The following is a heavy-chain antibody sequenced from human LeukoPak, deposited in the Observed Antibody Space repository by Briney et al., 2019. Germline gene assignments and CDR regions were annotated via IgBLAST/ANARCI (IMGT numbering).Heavy chain of an antibody. Sequence: SETLSLTCTVSGGSISSYYWTWIRQHPGKGLEWIGYIYYSGSTYYNPSLKSRVTISVDTSKNQFSLKLSSVTAADTAVYYCARGNGDRPFDYWGQGTLVTVSS. J-gene: IGHJ4*02. CDR2: IYYSGST. D-gene: IGHD4-17*01. CDR3: ARGNGDRPFDY. CDR1: GGSISSYY. V-gene: IGHV4-59*12.